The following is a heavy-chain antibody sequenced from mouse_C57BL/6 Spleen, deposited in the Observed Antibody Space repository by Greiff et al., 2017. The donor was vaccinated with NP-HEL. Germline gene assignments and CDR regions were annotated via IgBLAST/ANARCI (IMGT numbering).Heavy chain of an antibody. CDR2: ISNLAYSI. J-gene: IGHJ2*01. CDR1: GFTFSDYG. V-gene: IGHV5-15*01. D-gene: IGHD2-1*01. Sequence: EVKLVESGGGLVQPGGSLKLSCAASGFTFSDYGMAWVRQAPRKGPEWVAFISNLAYSIYYADTVTGRFTISRENAKNTLYLEMSSLRSEDTAMYYCARQAYGNFFFDYWGQGTTLTVSS. CDR3: ARQAYGNFFFDY.